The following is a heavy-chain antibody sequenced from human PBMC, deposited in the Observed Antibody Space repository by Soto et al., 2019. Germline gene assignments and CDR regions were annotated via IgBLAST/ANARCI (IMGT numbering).Heavy chain of an antibody. CDR3: AREIPSRGAGWFDP. CDR1: GFTFSSYT. D-gene: IGHD3-10*01. CDR2: ISSSSSTI. V-gene: IGHV3-48*02. Sequence: EVQLVESGGGLVQPGGSLRLSCADSGFTFSSYTMNWVRQAPGKGLEWVSYISSSSSTIYYADSVKGRFTISRDNAKNSLYLQMNSLRDEDTAVYYCAREIPSRGAGWFDPWGQGTLVTVSS. J-gene: IGHJ5*02.